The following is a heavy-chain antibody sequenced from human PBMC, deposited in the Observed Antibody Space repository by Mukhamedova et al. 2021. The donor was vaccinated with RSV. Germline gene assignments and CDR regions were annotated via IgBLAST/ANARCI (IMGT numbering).Heavy chain of an antibody. Sequence: EWVAVISYDGSNKYYADSVKGRFTISRDNSKNTLYLQMNSLRAEDTAVYYCASSIVVVPAATDQEGNDYWGQGTLVTVSS. V-gene: IGHV3-30*03. D-gene: IGHD2-2*01. CDR3: ASSIVVVPAATDQEGNDY. CDR2: ISYDGSNK. J-gene: IGHJ4*02.